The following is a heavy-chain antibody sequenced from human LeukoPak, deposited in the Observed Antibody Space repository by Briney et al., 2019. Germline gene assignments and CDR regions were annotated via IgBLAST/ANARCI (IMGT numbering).Heavy chain of an antibody. J-gene: IGHJ4*02. CDR3: ARNSSGSYYTY. V-gene: IGHV3-7*01. D-gene: IGHD3-10*01. Sequence: GGPLRLSCAASVFTFSSSCMSWVRRAPEKGLEGVAHIKQDGSDKYYVDSVKGRFTISRDNAENSLYLQLNSLRVEDTAMYYCARNSSGSYYTYWGQGTLVTVSS. CDR2: IKQDGSDK. CDR1: VFTFSSSC.